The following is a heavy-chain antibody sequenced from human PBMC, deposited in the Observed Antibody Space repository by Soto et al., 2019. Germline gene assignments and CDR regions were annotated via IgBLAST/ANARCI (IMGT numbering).Heavy chain of an antibody. CDR2: ISYDGSNK. Sequence: GGSLRLSCAASGVTFSSYGMHWVRQAPGKGLEWVAVISYDGSNKYYADSVKGRFTISRDNSKNTLYLQMNSLRAEDTAVYYCAKDWEKIAVAITGPFDYWGQGTLVTVSS. J-gene: IGHJ4*02. CDR1: GVTFSSYG. CDR3: AKDWEKIAVAITGPFDY. V-gene: IGHV3-30*18. D-gene: IGHD3-22*01.